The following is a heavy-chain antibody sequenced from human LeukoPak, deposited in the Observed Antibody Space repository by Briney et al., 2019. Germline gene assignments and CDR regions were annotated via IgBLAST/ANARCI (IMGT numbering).Heavy chain of an antibody. V-gene: IGHV7-4-1*02. J-gene: IGHJ3*02. CDR1: GGAFSSYG. CDR3: ARLAFDI. Sequence: ASVKVSCKTSGGAFSSYGISWLRQAPGQGLEWMGWINTNTGNPTYAQGFTGRFVFSLDTSVSTAYLQISSLKAEDTAVYYCARLAFDIWGQGTMVTVSS. CDR2: INTNTGNP.